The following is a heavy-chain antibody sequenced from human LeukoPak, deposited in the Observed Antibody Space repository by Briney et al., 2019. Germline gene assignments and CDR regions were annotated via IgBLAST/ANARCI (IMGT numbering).Heavy chain of an antibody. D-gene: IGHD3-16*02. CDR2: IYYSGST. Sequence: PSETLSLTCTVSGGSISSGGYYWSWIRQHPGKGLEWIGYIYYSGSTYYNPSLKSRVTISVDSSKNQFSLKLSSVTAADTAVYYCARALRLGELSLPPFDYWGQGTLVTVPS. J-gene: IGHJ4*02. CDR1: GGSISSGGYY. CDR3: ARALRLGELSLPPFDY. V-gene: IGHV4-31*03.